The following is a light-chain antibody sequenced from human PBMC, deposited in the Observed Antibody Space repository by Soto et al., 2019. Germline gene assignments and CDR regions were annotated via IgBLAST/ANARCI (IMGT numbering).Light chain of an antibody. V-gene: IGKV3-20*01. CDR2: GAS. J-gene: IGKJ4*01. CDR1: QSVSSSY. CDR3: QQYGSSLPLT. Sequence: EIVLTQSPGTLSSSPGERATLSCRASQSVSSSYLAWYQQKPGQAPRLLIYGASSRATGIPDRFSGSGSGTDFTLTISRLEPEYFAVYYCQQYGSSLPLTFGGGTQVEIK.